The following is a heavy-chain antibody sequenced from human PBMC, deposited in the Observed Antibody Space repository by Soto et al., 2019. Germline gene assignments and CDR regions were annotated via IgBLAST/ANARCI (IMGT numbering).Heavy chain of an antibody. V-gene: IGHV1-69*13. CDR1: GGPFSSYA. CDR3: ARPCSGYYYYGMDG. Sequence: SVQVSCKASGGPFSSYAISWVRQAPGQGLEWMGGIIPIFGTANYAQKFQGRVTITADESTSTAYMELSSLRSEDTAVYYCARPCSGYYYYGMDGCGQGTTVTVSS. J-gene: IGHJ6*02. CDR2: IIPIFGTA. D-gene: IGHD2-15*01.